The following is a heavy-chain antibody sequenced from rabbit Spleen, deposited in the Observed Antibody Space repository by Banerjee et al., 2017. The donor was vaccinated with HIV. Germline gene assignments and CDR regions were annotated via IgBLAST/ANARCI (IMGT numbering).Heavy chain of an antibody. J-gene: IGHJ4*01. CDR1: GFSFSDRDV. CDR3: ARDLVAVIGWNFNL. Sequence: EQLVESGGGLVQPAGSLTLTCKASGFSFSDRDVMCWVRQAPGKGLEWIACINIVTGKSVYARWAKGRFTMSRTSSTTVTLQMTSLTAADTATYFCARDLVAVIGWNFNLWGPGTLVTVS. V-gene: IGHV1S45*01. CDR2: INIVTGKS. D-gene: IGHD1-1*01.